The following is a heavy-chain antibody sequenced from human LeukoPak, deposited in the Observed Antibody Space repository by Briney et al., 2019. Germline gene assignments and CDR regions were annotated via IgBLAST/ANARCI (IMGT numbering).Heavy chain of an antibody. Sequence: SETLSLTCTVSGGSISSGDYYWSWIRQPPGKGLVWIGYIYYSGSTYYNPSLKSRVTISVDTSKNQFSLKLSSVTAADTAVYYCARVRGQFYYYYYMDVWGKGTTVTVSS. CDR1: GGSISSGDYY. J-gene: IGHJ6*03. D-gene: IGHD3-10*01. CDR3: ARVRGQFYYYYYMDV. V-gene: IGHV4-30-4*08. CDR2: IYYSGST.